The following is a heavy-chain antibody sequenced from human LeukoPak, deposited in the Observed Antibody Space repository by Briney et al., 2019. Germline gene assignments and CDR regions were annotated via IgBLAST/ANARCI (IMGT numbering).Heavy chain of an antibody. CDR1: GFTFSSYG. Sequence: GGSLRLSCAASGFTFSSYGMHWVRQAPGKGLEWVAFIRYDGSNKYYADSVKGRFTISRDNSKNTLYLQMNSLRAEDTAVYYCAKVEYSSSSRVRFDYWGQGTLVTVFS. V-gene: IGHV3-30*02. J-gene: IGHJ4*02. D-gene: IGHD6-6*01. CDR3: AKVEYSSSSRVRFDY. CDR2: IRYDGSNK.